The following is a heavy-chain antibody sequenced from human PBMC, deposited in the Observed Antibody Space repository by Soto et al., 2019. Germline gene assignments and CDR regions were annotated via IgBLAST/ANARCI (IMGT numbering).Heavy chain of an antibody. D-gene: IGHD3-9*01. CDR3: ARDLTGNFFDF. V-gene: IGHV3-23*01. CDR2: ISGSGGST. J-gene: IGHJ4*02. CDR1: GFTFSSYA. Sequence: PGGSLRLSCAASGFTFSSYAMSWVRQAPGKGLEWVSAISGSGGSTYYADSVKGRFAISRDNAKNSLYLQMNSLRAEDTAVYYCARDLTGNFFDFWGQGTLVTVSS.